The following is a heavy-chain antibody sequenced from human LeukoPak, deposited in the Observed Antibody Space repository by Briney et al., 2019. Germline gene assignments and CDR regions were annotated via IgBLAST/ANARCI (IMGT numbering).Heavy chain of an antibody. CDR2: IYSGGST. Sequence: GGSLRLSCAASGFTVSSNYMSWVRQAPGKGLEWVSVIYSGGSTYYADSVKGRFTISRDNSKNTLYLQMNSLRAEDTAVYYCARDINVVVAALDYWGQGTLVTVSS. CDR1: GFTVSSNY. V-gene: IGHV3-53*01. D-gene: IGHD2-15*01. CDR3: ARDINVVVAALDY. J-gene: IGHJ4*02.